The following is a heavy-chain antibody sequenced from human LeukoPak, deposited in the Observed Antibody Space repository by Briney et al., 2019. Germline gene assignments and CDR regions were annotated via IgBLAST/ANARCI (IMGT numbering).Heavy chain of an antibody. CDR2: IKQDGSEN. Sequence: GGSLRLSCAASGFAFSSYWMTWVRQAPGKGLEWVANIKQDGSENYYVDSVKGRFTISRDNAKNSLYLQMNSLRAEDTAVYYCAREDSSGSAFDYWGQGTLVTVSS. D-gene: IGHD6-19*01. CDR3: AREDSSGSAFDY. J-gene: IGHJ4*02. CDR1: GFAFSSYW. V-gene: IGHV3-7*01.